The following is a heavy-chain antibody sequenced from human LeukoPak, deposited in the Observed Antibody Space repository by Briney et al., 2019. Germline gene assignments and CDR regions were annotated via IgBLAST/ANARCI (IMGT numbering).Heavy chain of an antibody. J-gene: IGHJ5*02. V-gene: IGHV4-59*08. CDR2: IYYSGST. CDR3: ARQIAAAGSWFDP. Sequence: SETLSLTCTVSGGSISSYYWSWIGQPPGKGLEWIGYIYYSGSTNYNPSLNSRVTISVDTSKNQFSLKLSSVTAADTAVYYCARQIAAAGSWFDPWGRGTLVTVSS. D-gene: IGHD6-13*01. CDR1: GGSISSYY.